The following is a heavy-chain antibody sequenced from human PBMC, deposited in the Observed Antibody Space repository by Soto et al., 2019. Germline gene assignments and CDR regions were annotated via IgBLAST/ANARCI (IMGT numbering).Heavy chain of an antibody. Sequence: GGSLRLSGVASGFTFSSFEMDWIRQAPGKGLELLSYISPKSNYREYAECVKGRHTISRDNAKNSLARQMSSLRVDDTAVYYCVRGGCGGQFDAWGQGALVTVSS. CDR1: GFTFSSFE. D-gene: IGHD2-21*01. V-gene: IGHV3-48*03. CDR2: ISPKSNYR. CDR3: VRGGCGGQFDA. J-gene: IGHJ5*01.